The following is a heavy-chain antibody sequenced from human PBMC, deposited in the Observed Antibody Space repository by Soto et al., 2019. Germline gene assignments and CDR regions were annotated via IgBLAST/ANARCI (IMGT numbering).Heavy chain of an antibody. J-gene: IGHJ6*02. CDR3: AKEVWSGPMDV. CDR2: ISTDNGNT. D-gene: IGHD3-3*01. V-gene: IGHV1-18*01. Sequence: QVQLVQSGAEVKKPGASVKVSCKASGYTFTNSGISWVRQAPGQGLEWMGWISTDNGNTNYAQHLQGRVSMTTDTSTSTAYMDLRSLRSDDTAVYYCAKEVWSGPMDVWGQGTTVTVSS. CDR1: GYTFTNSG.